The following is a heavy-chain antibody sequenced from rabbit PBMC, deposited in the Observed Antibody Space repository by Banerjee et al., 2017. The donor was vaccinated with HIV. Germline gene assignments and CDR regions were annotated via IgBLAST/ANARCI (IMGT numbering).Heavy chain of an antibody. Sequence: QEQLVESGGGLVQPEGSLTLTCTASGFSFSSSYYMCWVRQAPGKGLEWIGCIYTSSGSTWYASWVDGRFTISRSTSLNTVDLKMTSLTAADTATYFCARDYHAGYAGYGYANYFNLWGPGTLVTVS. D-gene: IGHD6-1*01. CDR2: IYTSSGST. V-gene: IGHV1S43*01. CDR1: GFSFSSSYY. J-gene: IGHJ4*01. CDR3: ARDYHAGYAGYGYANYFNL.